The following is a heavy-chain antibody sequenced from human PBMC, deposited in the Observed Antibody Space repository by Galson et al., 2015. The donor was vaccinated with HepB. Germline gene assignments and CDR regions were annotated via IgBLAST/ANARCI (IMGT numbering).Heavy chain of an antibody. CDR2: TYFKSKWFN. CDR3: ARGDIGFDY. Sequence: AISGDSVSSNSAAWNWIRQSPSKGLGWLGRTYFKSKWFNDYAVSVESRITINPDASKNQFSLQLKSVTPEDTAMYYCARGDIGFDYWGQGTLVTVSS. D-gene: IGHD2-15*01. CDR1: GDSVSSNSAA. J-gene: IGHJ4*02. V-gene: IGHV6-1*01.